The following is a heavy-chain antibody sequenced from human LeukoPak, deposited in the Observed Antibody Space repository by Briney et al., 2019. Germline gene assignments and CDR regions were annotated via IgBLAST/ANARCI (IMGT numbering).Heavy chain of an antibody. CDR3: ATAVTYYDFDY. V-gene: IGHV1-24*01. CDR2: FDPEDGET. Sequence: ASVKVSCKXSGFTLTELSIHWVRQAPGEGLEWMGGFDPEDGETIYAQSFQDRVTMTEDTSTDTAYMELSSLRSEDTAIYYCATAVTYYDFDYWGQGTLVTVSS. J-gene: IGHJ4*02. CDR1: GFTLTELS. D-gene: IGHD3-3*01.